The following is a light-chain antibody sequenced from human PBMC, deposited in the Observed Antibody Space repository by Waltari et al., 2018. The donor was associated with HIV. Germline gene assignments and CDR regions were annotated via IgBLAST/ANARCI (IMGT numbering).Light chain of an antibody. V-gene: IGLV2-8*01. CDR1: SSDVGAYNL. J-gene: IGLJ2*01. CDR3: SSYAGSATLA. CDR2: EVT. Sequence: QSALTQPHSASGSPGQSVTITCTGTSSDVGAYNLVSWYQQRPGEAPKLMIYEVTRRPSGVPARFSGSKSGNTASLTVSGLQAEDEADYYCSSYAGSATLAFGGGTKLTVL.